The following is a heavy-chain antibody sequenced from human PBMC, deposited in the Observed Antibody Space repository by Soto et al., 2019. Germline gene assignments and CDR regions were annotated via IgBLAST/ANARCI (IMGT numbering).Heavy chain of an antibody. CDR2: ISSSSSYT. V-gene: IGHV3-11*06. Sequence: QVQLVESGGGLVKPGGSLRLYCAASGCTFSDYYMSWIRQAPGKGLEWVSYISSSSSYTNYADSVKGRFTISRDNAKNSLSLQMNSLRAEDTAVYYCARFLSERLVPSWFDPWGQGTLVTVSS. CDR3: ARFLSERLVPSWFDP. J-gene: IGHJ5*02. D-gene: IGHD6-13*01. CDR1: GCTFSDYY.